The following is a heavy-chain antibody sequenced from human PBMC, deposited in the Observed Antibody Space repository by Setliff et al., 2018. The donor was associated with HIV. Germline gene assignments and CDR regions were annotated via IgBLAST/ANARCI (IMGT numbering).Heavy chain of an antibody. CDR1: GGSFGVYR. CDR2: IDSSGTT. CDR3: ARDRHSSGLGSYGP. Sequence: SETLSLTCTISGGSFGVYRWSWIRQSAGRGLEWIGRIDSSGTTDYKPSLKGRVAISADTSRNQFSLRVTSVTAADTAVYFCARDRHSSGLGSYGPWGPGILVTVSS. V-gene: IGHV4-4*07. J-gene: IGHJ5*02. D-gene: IGHD3-10*01.